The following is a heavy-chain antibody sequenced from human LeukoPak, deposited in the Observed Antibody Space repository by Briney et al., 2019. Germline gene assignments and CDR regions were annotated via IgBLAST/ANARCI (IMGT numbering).Heavy chain of an antibody. V-gene: IGHV1-69*04. CDR3: ARGKSVVVPAAFDY. CDR2: IIPILGIA. Sequence: ASVKVSCKASGGTFSSYAISWVRQAPGQGLEWMGRIIPILGIANYAQKFQGRVTITADKSTSTAYMELSSLRSEDTAVYYCARGKSVVVPAAFDYWGQGTLVTVSS. J-gene: IGHJ4*02. D-gene: IGHD2-2*01. CDR1: GGTFSSYA.